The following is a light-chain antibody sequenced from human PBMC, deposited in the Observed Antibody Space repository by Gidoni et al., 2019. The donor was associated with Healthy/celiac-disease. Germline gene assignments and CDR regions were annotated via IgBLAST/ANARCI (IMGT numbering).Light chain of an antibody. CDR1: SSDVGGYNY. CDR3: SSYAGSKGYV. Sequence: QSALTQPPSASGSPGQSVTISCTVTSSDVGGYNYVSWYQQHPGKAPKLMIYEVSKRPSGVPDRFSGSKSGNTASLTVSGLQAEDEADYYCSSYAGSKGYVFGTGTKVTVL. V-gene: IGLV2-8*01. J-gene: IGLJ1*01. CDR2: EVS.